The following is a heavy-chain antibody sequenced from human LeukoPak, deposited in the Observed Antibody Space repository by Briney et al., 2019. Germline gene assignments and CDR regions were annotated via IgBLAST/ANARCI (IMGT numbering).Heavy chain of an antibody. CDR1: GGSISSSNW. Sequence: SETLSLTCAVSGGSISSSNWWSWVRQPPGKGLEWIGEISHSGSTNYNPALKSRVTISVDKSKNQFSLKLNSVTAADTAVYYCASSDFWSGYYLGGYYFDYWGQGTLVTVSS. D-gene: IGHD3-3*01. CDR2: ISHSGST. CDR3: ASSDFWSGYYLGGYYFDY. J-gene: IGHJ4*02. V-gene: IGHV4-4*02.